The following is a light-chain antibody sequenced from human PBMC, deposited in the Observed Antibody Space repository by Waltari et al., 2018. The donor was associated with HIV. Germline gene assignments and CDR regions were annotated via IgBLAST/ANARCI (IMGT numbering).Light chain of an antibody. Sequence: IQMTQSPSSVSASVGDRVTITCRASPRIASWLAWYQQRPGKAPNLLIHTASILQSGVPSRFSGSGSGTDFTLTISNLQPEDFGTYYCQQSNGFVLTFGGGTKVEIK. CDR3: QQSNGFVLT. J-gene: IGKJ4*01. CDR1: PRIASW. CDR2: TAS. V-gene: IGKV1-12*01.